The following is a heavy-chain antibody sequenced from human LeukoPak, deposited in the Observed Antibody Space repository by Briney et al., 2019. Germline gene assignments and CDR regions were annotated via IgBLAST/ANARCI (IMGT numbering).Heavy chain of an antibody. CDR2: INPNSGGT. CDR1: GYSFTGYY. Sequence: ASVKVSCKASGYSFTGYYMHWVRQAPGQGLEWMGRINPNSGGTNYAQKFQGRVTMTRDTSISTAYMELSRLRSDDTAVYYCASYCSGGSYYPNRFDYGGQGTLVTVSS. D-gene: IGHD2-15*01. J-gene: IGHJ4*02. V-gene: IGHV1-2*06. CDR3: ASYCSGGSYYPNRFDY.